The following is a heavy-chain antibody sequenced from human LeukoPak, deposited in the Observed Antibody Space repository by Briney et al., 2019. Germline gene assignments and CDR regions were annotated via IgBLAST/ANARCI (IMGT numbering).Heavy chain of an antibody. CDR1: GFTFDDYA. Sequence: PGGSLRLSCAASGFTFDDYAMHWVRQAPGKGLEWVSGISWNSGSIGYADSVKGRFTISRDNAKNSLYLQINSLRAEDTALYYCAKSPPSYDILTPSFYFDYWGQGTLVTVSS. D-gene: IGHD3-9*01. V-gene: IGHV3-9*01. CDR3: AKSPPSYDILTPSFYFDY. CDR2: ISWNSGSI. J-gene: IGHJ4*02.